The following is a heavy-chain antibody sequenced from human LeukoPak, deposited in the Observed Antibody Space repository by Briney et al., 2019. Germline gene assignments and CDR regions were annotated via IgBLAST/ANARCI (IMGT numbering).Heavy chain of an antibody. J-gene: IGHJ3*02. Sequence: GGSLRLSCAASGFTFDDYGMSWVRQAPGKGLEWVSGINWNGGSTVYADSVKGRFTISRDNAKNSLYLQMNSLRAEDTALYYCARPGYSSGWWGAFDIWGQGTMVTVSS. CDR3: ARPGYSSGWWGAFDI. D-gene: IGHD6-19*01. V-gene: IGHV3-20*04. CDR2: INWNGGST. CDR1: GFTFDDYG.